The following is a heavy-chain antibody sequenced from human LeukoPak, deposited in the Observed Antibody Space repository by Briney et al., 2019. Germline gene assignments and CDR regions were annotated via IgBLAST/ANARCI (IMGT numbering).Heavy chain of an antibody. Sequence: SETLSLTCTVSGGSISSGGYYWSWIRQHPGKGLEWIGYIYYSGTTYDNPSLKSRVTISLDTSKNQFSLKLSSVTAADTAVYYCVRDPGRESFGVVISNWFDPWGQGTLVTVSS. D-gene: IGHD3-3*01. J-gene: IGHJ5*02. CDR3: VRDPGRESFGVVISNWFDP. CDR1: GGSISSGGYY. CDR2: IYYSGTT. V-gene: IGHV4-31*03.